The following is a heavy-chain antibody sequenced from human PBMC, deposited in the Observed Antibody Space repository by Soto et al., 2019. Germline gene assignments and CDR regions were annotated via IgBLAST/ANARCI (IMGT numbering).Heavy chain of an antibody. D-gene: IGHD3-22*01. CDR1: GGSIRSSSYY. Sequence: SGTLSLTCTVSGGSIRSSSYYWGWIRKTPGKGLEWIVSIYYSGSTYYNPSLKSRVTISVDTSKNQFSLKLSSVTAAVTAVYYCANHYYDSSGYMSPRGAFDIWGQGTMVT. CDR3: ANHYYDSSGYMSPRGAFDI. CDR2: IYYSGST. V-gene: IGHV4-39*01. J-gene: IGHJ3*02.